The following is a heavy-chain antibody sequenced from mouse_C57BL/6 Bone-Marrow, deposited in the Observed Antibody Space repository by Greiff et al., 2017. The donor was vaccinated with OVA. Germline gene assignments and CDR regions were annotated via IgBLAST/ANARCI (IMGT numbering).Heavy chain of an antibody. J-gene: IGHJ3*01. D-gene: IGHD1-1*01. V-gene: IGHV1-82*01. Sequence: QVQLQQSGPELVKPGASVKISCKASGYAFSSSWMNWVKQRPGQGLEWIGRIYPGDGDTNYNGKFKGKATLTADKSSSTAYMQLSSLTSEDSAVYFCARVYGSSTWFAYWGQGTLVTVSA. CDR3: ARVYGSSTWFAY. CDR1: GYAFSSSW. CDR2: IYPGDGDT.